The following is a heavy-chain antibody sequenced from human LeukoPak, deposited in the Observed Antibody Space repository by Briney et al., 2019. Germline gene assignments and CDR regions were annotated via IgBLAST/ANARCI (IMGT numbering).Heavy chain of an antibody. Sequence: PGGSLRLSCAASGFTFSSYEMNWVRQAPGKGLEWVSYISSSGSTIYYADSVKGRFTISRDNAKNSLYLQMNSLRAEDTAVYYCARASDSSGYLDYWGQGTLVTVSS. D-gene: IGHD3-22*01. CDR1: GFTFSSYE. CDR2: ISSSGSTI. CDR3: ARASDSSGYLDY. J-gene: IGHJ4*02. V-gene: IGHV3-48*03.